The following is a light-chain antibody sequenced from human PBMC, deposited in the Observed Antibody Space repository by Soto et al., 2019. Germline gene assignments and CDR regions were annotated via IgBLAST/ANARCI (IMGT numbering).Light chain of an antibody. Sequence: QSVLTQPPSMSGAPGQRVTISCTGSTANIGAGYDVHWYQQLPGTAPKLVIYGNFNRPSGVPDRFSGSKSGTSASLVISGLQAEDEADYYCQSYDRSLSVYVFXPGTKLTVL. CDR2: GNF. CDR3: QSYDRSLSVYV. CDR1: TANIGAGYD. J-gene: IGLJ1*01. V-gene: IGLV1-40*01.